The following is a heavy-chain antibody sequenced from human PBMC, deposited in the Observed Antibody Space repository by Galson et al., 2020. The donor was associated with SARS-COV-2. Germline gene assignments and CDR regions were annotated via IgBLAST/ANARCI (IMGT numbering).Heavy chain of an antibody. J-gene: IGHJ6*02. CDR1: GFTFSSYW. V-gene: IGHV3-7*03. Sequence: GGTLRLSCAASGFTFSSYWMSWVRQAPGKGLEWVANIKQDGSAKYYVDSVKGRFTISRDNAKNSLYLQMNSRRAEDTAGYYCARDLLAAAGTICYDGGMYVWGQGTTVTVSS. CDR3: ARDLLAAAGTICYDGGMYV. D-gene: IGHD6-13*01. CDR2: IKQDGSAK.